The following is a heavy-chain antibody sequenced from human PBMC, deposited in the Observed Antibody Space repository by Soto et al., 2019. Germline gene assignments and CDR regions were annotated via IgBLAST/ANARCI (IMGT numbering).Heavy chain of an antibody. CDR3: AKSIYEAAFDI. J-gene: IGHJ3*02. D-gene: IGHD5-12*01. CDR2: ITVSGGGT. CDR1: GFTFSSYA. Sequence: EVQLLESGGGLIQPGGSLRLSCAASGFTFSSYAMTWVRQAPGKGLEWVSSITVSGGGTHYADSVKGRFTIYRDTSNDTLYLQMNSLRAEDTAVYYCAKSIYEAAFDIWGQGTVVTVSS. V-gene: IGHV3-23*01.